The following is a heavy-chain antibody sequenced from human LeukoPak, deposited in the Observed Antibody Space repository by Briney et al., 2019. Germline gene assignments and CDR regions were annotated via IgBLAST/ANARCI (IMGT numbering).Heavy chain of an antibody. CDR2: ISGSGGST. J-gene: IGHJ6*03. CDR3: ARRGYSSSWLSSYYYMDV. Sequence: GGTLRLSCAASGFTFSSYGMSWVRQAPGKGLEWVSAISGSGGSTYYADSVKGRFTISRDNSKNTLYLQMNSLRAEDTAVYYCARRGYSSSWLSSYYYMDVWGKGTTVTVSS. CDR1: GFTFSSYG. D-gene: IGHD6-13*01. V-gene: IGHV3-23*01.